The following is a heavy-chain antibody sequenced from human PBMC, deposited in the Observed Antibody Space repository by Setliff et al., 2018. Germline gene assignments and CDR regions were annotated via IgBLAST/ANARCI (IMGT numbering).Heavy chain of an antibody. CDR3: ARGNYDSSGYYLDY. Sequence: SETLSLTCTVSGGSISSYYWSWIRQPAGKGLEWIGHIYIGGSANSNPSLKSRVTISVDTSKNQFSLKLSSVTAADTAIYYCARGNYDSSGYYLDYWGQGTLVTVSS. D-gene: IGHD3-22*01. CDR2: IYIGGSA. J-gene: IGHJ4*02. CDR1: GGSISSYY. V-gene: IGHV4-4*07.